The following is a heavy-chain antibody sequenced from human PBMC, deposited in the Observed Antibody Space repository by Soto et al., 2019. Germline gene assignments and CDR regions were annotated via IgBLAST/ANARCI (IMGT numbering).Heavy chain of an antibody. CDR1: GGTFSSYA. CDR3: ARRRKAYGRGYFDY. J-gene: IGHJ4*02. D-gene: IGHD4-17*01. CDR2: IIPILGTA. Sequence: QVQLVQSGAEVKKPGSSVKVSCKASGGTFSSYAISWVRQAPGQGLEWMGGIIPILGTANYAQKFQGRVTITADKPTSTAYMELSSLRSEDTAVYYCARRRKAYGRGYFDYWGQGTLVTVSS. V-gene: IGHV1-69*06.